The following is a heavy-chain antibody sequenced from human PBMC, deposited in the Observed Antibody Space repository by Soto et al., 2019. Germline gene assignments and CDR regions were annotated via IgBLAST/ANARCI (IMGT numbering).Heavy chain of an antibody. V-gene: IGHV4-4*02. CDR1: GGSVRSNNW. D-gene: IGHD2-15*01. J-gene: IGHJ6*02. Sequence: SEALSLTCAVSGGSVRSNNWWFWVRQPPGKGLEWIGEIHHRESTNLNPSLKSRVTISVDRSKNEFSLKVKSVTAADTAVYYCGCRVEDISYDYYGMDVWGQGTTVTVSS. CDR3: GCRVEDISYDYYGMDV. CDR2: IHHREST.